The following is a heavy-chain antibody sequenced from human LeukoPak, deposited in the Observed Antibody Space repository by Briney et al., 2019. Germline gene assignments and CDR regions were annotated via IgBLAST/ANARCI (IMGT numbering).Heavy chain of an antibody. V-gene: IGHV4-59*11. D-gene: IGHD4-17*01. CDR2: ISHIGRT. J-gene: IGHJ6*02. CDR1: GDSFSSHY. Sequence: SETLSLTCAVSGDSFSSHYWTWIRQSPGTGLEWIGYISHIGRTNYNPSLKSRVTISIDTSKNQFSLKLRSVTAADTAVYYCARDLVTVTKGFDIWSQGTTVTVSS. CDR3: ARDLVTVTKGFDI.